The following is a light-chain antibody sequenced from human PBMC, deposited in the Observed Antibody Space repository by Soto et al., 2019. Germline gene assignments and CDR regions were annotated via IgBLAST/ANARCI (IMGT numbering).Light chain of an antibody. CDR1: QSVSNK. CDR3: QQYDDWPGLT. Sequence: EIVMTQSPATLSVSPGEGATLSCRASQSVSNKLAWYQQKPGQAPRLLISGASTRATGIPARFSGSGSGTEFTLTISSLQSEDFAFYYCQQYDDWPGLTFGGGTKVEIK. V-gene: IGKV3-15*01. CDR2: GAS. J-gene: IGKJ4*01.